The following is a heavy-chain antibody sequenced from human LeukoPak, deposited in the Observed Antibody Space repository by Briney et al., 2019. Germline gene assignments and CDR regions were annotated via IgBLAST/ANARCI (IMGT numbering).Heavy chain of an antibody. CDR2: MNRDGSEK. CDR3: ARDGGIIRFGGQDV. CDR1: GFTFSSYW. V-gene: IGHV3-7*01. Sequence: GGSLRLSCAASGFTFSSYWMSWVRQAPGKGLEWVANMNRDGSEKNYVDSIKGRFTISRDNAANSLYLQMNSLRVEDTAVYYCARDGGIIRFGGQDVWGQGTTVTVSS. D-gene: IGHD3-16*01. J-gene: IGHJ6*02.